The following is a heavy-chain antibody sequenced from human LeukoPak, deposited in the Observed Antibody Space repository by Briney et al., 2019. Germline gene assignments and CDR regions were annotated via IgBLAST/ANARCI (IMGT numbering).Heavy chain of an antibody. D-gene: IGHD3-9*01. CDR1: GGSISNITNSNW. V-gene: IGHV4-4*02. CDR2: IYHSGST. J-gene: IGHJ3*02. CDR3: AGADILTGKGIFDI. Sequence: SGTLSLTCAVSGGSISNITNSNWWSWVRQPPGKGLEWIGEIYHSGSTNYNPSLKSRVTISVDKSKNQFPLKLSSVTAADTAVYYCAGADILTGKGIFDIWGQGTMVTVSS.